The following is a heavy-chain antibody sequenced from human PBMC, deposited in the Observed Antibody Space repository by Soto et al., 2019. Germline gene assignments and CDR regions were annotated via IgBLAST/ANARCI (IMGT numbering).Heavy chain of an antibody. CDR3: VRDVYCTTSTCSPLGY. D-gene: IGHD1-1*01. Sequence: SLRLSCAASGFTFSSYGMHWVRQAPGKGLEWVAVIWYDGTYAYYADSVKGRFIISRDNSKSTLYLQMNSLRAEDTAVFYCVRDVYCTTSTCSPLGYWGQGTLVTVSS. J-gene: IGHJ4*02. CDR1: GFTFSSYG. V-gene: IGHV3-33*01. CDR2: IWYDGTYA.